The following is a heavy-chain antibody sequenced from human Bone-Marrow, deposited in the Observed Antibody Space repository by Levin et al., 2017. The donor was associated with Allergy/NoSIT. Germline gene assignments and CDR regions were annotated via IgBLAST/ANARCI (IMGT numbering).Heavy chain of an antibody. CDR1: GFTFSSYS. V-gene: IGHV3-21*01. D-gene: IGHD1-26*01. Sequence: PGGSLRLSCAASGFTFSSYSMNWVRQAPGKGLQWVSSISSSSSHIYYADSVKGRFTISRDNAQNSLYLQMNSLRAEDTAVYYCGRSLVGGTKAFDIWGQGTMVTVSS. J-gene: IGHJ3*02. CDR3: GRSLVGGTKAFDI. CDR2: ISSSSSHI.